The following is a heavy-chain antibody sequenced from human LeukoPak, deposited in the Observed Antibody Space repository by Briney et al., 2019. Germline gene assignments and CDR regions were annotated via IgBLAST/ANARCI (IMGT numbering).Heavy chain of an antibody. Sequence: SETLSLTCTVSGGSISNYYWSWIRQPPGKGLEWIGYIYYSGNTKYNPSLKSRVTISVDTSKNQISLKLNSVTAADTAVYYCARVGGSLGAVDYWGQGTLVTVSS. D-gene: IGHD3-10*01. J-gene: IGHJ4*02. CDR2: IYYSGNT. CDR1: GGSISNYY. V-gene: IGHV4-59*01. CDR3: ARVGGSLGAVDY.